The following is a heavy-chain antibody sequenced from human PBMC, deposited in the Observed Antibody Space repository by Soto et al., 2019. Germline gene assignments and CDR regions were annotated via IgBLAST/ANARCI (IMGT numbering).Heavy chain of an antibody. CDR3: TRGPRPSSVGTGAF. CDR1: GFTFSMYW. D-gene: IGHD3-10*01. J-gene: IGHJ4*02. V-gene: IGHV3-74*01. CDR2: ISDDGSRA. Sequence: EVQLVESGGDLVQPGGSLRLSCTASGFTFSMYWMHWARQVPGKGPEWVSRISDDGSRADYADSVKGRFTISRDNAKNTLYLEMHVLRADDTAVYYCTRGPRPSSVGTGAFWGQGTPVTVSS.